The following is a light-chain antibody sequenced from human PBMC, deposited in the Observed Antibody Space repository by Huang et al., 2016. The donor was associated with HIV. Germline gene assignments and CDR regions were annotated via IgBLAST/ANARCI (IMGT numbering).Light chain of an antibody. CDR1: QSVSSY. J-gene: IGKJ1*01. Sequence: EIVLTQSPATLSLSPGERATLSCRASQSVSSYLAWYQQKPGQAPRLLIYDASNRATGIPARFSGSGSGKDFTLTINSLEPEDFVVYYCQQRSNWPGTFGQGTKVEIK. V-gene: IGKV3-11*01. CDR2: DAS. CDR3: QQRSNWPGT.